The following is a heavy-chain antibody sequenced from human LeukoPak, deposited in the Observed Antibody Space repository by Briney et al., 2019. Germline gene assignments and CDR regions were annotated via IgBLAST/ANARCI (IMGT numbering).Heavy chain of an antibody. CDR3: ARDSSGWYGGAFDY. CDR2: INHSGST. V-gene: IGHV4-34*01. Sequence: SETLSLTCAVYGGSFSGYYWSWIRQPPGKGLEWIGEINHSGSTNYNPSLKSRVTISVDTSKNQLSLKLSSVTAADTAVYYCARDSSGWYGGAFDYWGQGTLVTVSS. CDR1: GGSFSGYY. J-gene: IGHJ4*02. D-gene: IGHD6-19*01.